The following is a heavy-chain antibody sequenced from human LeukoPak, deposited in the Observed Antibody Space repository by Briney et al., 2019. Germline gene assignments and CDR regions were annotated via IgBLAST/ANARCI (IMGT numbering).Heavy chain of an antibody. Sequence: RAGGSLRLSCAASGFIFSNYVVSWVRQAPGKGLEWVAVISYDGSNKYYADSVKGRFTISRDNSKNTLYLQMNSLRAEDTAVYYCARDLPISSSWFHFDYWGQGTLVTVSS. V-gene: IGHV3-30-3*01. D-gene: IGHD6-13*01. CDR2: ISYDGSNK. J-gene: IGHJ4*02. CDR3: ARDLPISSSWFHFDY. CDR1: GFIFSNYV.